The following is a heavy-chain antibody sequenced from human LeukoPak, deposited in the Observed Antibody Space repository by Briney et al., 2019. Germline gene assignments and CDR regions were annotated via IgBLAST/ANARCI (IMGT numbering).Heavy chain of an antibody. CDR2: LYTSGST. CDR1: GGSINNDF. J-gene: IGHJ3*02. Sequence: PSETLSRTCTVSGGSINNDFLTWVRQPAGKALEWIGRLYTSGSTTYNPSLKSRVTMSLDTSMSQFSLKLKSVAAADTAVYYCAGGGSPHIWGQGTMVTVSS. V-gene: IGHV4-4*07. D-gene: IGHD6-13*01. CDR3: AGGGSPHI.